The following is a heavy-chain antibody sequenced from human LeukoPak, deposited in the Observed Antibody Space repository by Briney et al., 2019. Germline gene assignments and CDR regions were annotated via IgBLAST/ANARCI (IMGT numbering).Heavy chain of an antibody. CDR3: ARGAAVAVEL. CDR2: IRYDGTTG. Sequence: GGSLRLSCAASGFTLTDYNMHWVRQAPGKGLEYVAFIRYDGTTGYYADSVKGRFTMSRDKSKNTLYLQMNSLRREDTAVYYCARGAAVAVELWGQGTLVTVSS. CDR1: GFTLTDYN. D-gene: IGHD6-19*01. V-gene: IGHV3-30*02. J-gene: IGHJ4*02.